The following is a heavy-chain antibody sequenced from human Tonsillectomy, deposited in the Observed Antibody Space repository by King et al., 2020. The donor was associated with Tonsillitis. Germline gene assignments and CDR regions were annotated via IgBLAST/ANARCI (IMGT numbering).Heavy chain of an antibody. D-gene: IGHD3-22*01. CDR2: IRAYNGNT. V-gene: IGHV1-18*04. Sequence: QLVQSGAEVKKPGASVKVSCKASGYTFTSYGITWVRQAPGQGLEWMGWIRAYNGNTNYAQKFQGRVTMTTDTSTSTAYMELRSLRSDDTAVYYCAKGGDDYATSGFDYWGQRPLVTVSS. CDR1: GYTFTSYG. CDR3: AKGGDDYATSGFDY. J-gene: IGHJ4*02.